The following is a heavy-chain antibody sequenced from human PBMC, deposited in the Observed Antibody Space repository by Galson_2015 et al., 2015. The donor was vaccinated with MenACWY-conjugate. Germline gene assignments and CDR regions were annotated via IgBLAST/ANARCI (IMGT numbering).Heavy chain of an antibody. CDR2: IGSSGTPI. CDR1: GFGFSNYA. J-gene: IGHJ4*02. D-gene: IGHD3-22*01. V-gene: IGHV3-48*03. Sequence: SLRLSCAASGFGFSNYAMNWVRQAPGKGLEWVSYIGSSGTPIYYADSLKGRFTISRDNAKNSLYLQMNSLGAEDTAVYYCARDYYDSHFDYWGQGTLVTVSS. CDR3: ARDYYDSHFDY.